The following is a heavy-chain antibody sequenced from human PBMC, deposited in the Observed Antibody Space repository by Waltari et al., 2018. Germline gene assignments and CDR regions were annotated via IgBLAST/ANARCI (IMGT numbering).Heavy chain of an antibody. J-gene: IGHJ2*01. V-gene: IGHV3-21*01. CDR2: ISSSSSYI. CDR1: GFTFSSYS. Sequence: EVQLVESGGGLVKPGGSLRLSCAAFGFTFSSYSMNWVRQAPGKGLEWVSSISSSSSYIYYADSVKGRFTISRDNAKNSLYLQMNSLRAEDTAVYYCASSLMQDWYFDLWGRGTLVTVSS. CDR3: ASSLMQDWYFDL.